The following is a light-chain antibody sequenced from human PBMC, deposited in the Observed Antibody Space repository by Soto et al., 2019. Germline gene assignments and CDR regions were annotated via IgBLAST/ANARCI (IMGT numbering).Light chain of an antibody. CDR2: DAS. J-gene: IGKJ1*01. CDR1: QNVSTY. Sequence: EIVLTQSPATLSLSPGERVTLSCRASQNVSTYLAWYQQKPGQAPRLLIYDASDRATGIPARFSGSGSGTDFTLTISRLEPEDFAVYYCQQYGSSEWTFGQGTKVEIK. CDR3: QQYGSSEWT. V-gene: IGKV3-11*01.